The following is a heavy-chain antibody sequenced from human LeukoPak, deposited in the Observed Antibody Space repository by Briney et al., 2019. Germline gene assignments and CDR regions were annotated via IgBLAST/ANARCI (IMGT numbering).Heavy chain of an antibody. CDR3: ARVYTIMLGPKYFFDY. V-gene: IGHV4-59*01. CDR2: IYYSGST. CDR1: GGSINSYY. J-gene: IGHJ4*02. D-gene: IGHD3-10*02. Sequence: SETLSLTCTVSGGSINSYYWSWIRQPPGKGLEWSGYIYYSGSTNYKPSLKSRVTISVDTSKNQFSLKLRSVTAADTAVYYCARVYTIMLGPKYFFDYWGQGTLVTVSS.